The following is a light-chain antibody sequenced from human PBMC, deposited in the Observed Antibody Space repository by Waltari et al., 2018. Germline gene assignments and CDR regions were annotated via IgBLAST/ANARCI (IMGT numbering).Light chain of an antibody. CDR3: QQRSNWPPKVT. J-gene: IGKJ5*01. CDR2: DAS. V-gene: IGKV3-11*01. Sequence: EIVLTQSPATLSLSPGESAPLPCRASQRVSRYLAWYQLKRGQAPRLHIHDASNSATGIPARFSGSGSGTDVTLTISSLEPEEFAVYYCQQRSNWPPKVTFGQGTRLEIK. CDR1: QRVSRY.